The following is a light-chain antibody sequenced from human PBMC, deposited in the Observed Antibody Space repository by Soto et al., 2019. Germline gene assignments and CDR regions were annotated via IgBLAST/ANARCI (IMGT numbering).Light chain of an antibody. J-gene: IGKJ5*01. Sequence: DIVLTQSPATLSLSRGESATLSCRHSQSFSSYFAWYEQKPGQAPRLIIXXASXRATGIPARFSGSGSGTDFTLTISSLEPEDFAVDYCQQRSNWPPRITFGQGTRLEIK. CDR3: QQRSNWPPRIT. V-gene: IGKV3-11*01. CDR1: QSFSSY. CDR2: XAS.